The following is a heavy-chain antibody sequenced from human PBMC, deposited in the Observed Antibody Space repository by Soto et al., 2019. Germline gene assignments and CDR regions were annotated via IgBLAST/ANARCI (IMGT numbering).Heavy chain of an antibody. J-gene: IGHJ4*02. V-gene: IGHV1-69*02. CDR2: IIPILGIA. D-gene: IGHD3-3*01. CDR1: GGTFSSYT. Sequence: ASVKVSCKASGGTFSSYTISWVRQAPGQGLEWMGRIIPILGIANYAQKFQGRVTITADKSTSTAYMELSSLRSEDTAVYYCARAKRFLEWTNWDYYFDYWCQAKLVTVS. CDR3: ARAKRFLEWTNWDYYFDY.